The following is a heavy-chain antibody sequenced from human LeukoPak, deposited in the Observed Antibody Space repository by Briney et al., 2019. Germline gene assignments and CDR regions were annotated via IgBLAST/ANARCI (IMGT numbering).Heavy chain of an antibody. D-gene: IGHD3-9*01. Sequence: PGGSLRLSCEASGFTFSAFGMNWVRQAPGKGLEWVSTITKSGDSTYYVDSVKGRFTISRDNSKNTLYLQMNSLRAEDTAKYYCTKDYCGKFCSAVWGQGTTVTVSS. CDR3: TKDYCGKFCSAV. CDR2: ITKSGDST. V-gene: IGHV3-23*01. J-gene: IGHJ6*02. CDR1: GFTFSAFG.